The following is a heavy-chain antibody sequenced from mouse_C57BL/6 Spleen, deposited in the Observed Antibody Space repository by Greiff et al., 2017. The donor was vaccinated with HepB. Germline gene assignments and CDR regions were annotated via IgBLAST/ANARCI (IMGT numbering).Heavy chain of an antibody. D-gene: IGHD2-12*01. Sequence: DVQLQESGPGLVKPSQSLSLTCSVTGYSITSGYYWNWIRQFPGNKLEWMGYISYDGSNNYNPSLKNRISITRDTSKNQFFLKLNSVTTEDTATYYCAGGYDGGYYFDYWGQGTTLTVSS. J-gene: IGHJ2*01. CDR1: GYSITSGYY. CDR3: AGGYDGGYYFDY. CDR2: ISYDGSN. V-gene: IGHV3-6*01.